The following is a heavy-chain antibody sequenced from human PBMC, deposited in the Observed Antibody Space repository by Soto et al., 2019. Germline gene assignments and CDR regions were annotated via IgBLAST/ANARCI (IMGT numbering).Heavy chain of an antibody. D-gene: IGHD6-6*01. CDR2: ISSSSSYT. Sequence: GGSLRLSCAASRFTFSDYYMSWIRQAPGKGLEWVSYISSSSSYTNYADYVKGRFTISRDNAKNSLYLQMNSLRAEDTAVYYCASVLTARGYFDYWGQGTLVTVSS. V-gene: IGHV3-11*06. CDR1: RFTFSDYY. CDR3: ASVLTARGYFDY. J-gene: IGHJ4*02.